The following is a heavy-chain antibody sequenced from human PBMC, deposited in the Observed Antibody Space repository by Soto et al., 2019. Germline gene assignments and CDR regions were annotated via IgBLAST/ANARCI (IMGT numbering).Heavy chain of an antibody. J-gene: IGHJ6*02. V-gene: IGHV1-69*01. CDR2: IIPIFGTA. CDR3: ARPLHDILTGYLGNYYYYGMDV. CDR1: GGTFSSYA. D-gene: IGHD3-9*01. Sequence: QVQLVQSGAEVKKPGSSVKVSCKASGGTFSSYAISWVRQSPGQGLEWMGGIIPIFGTANYAQKFQGRVTITADESTSTAYMELSSLRSEDTAVYYCARPLHDILTGYLGNYYYYGMDVWGQGTTVTVSS.